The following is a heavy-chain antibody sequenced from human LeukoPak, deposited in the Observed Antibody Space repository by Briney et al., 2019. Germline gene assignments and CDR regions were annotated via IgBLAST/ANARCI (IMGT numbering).Heavy chain of an antibody. CDR1: GGSISSGDYY. CDR3: ARVPIRERESYFDY. V-gene: IGHV4-30-4*01. D-gene: IGHD1-1*01. CDR2: IYYSGST. J-gene: IGHJ4*02. Sequence: SETLSLTCTVSGGSISSGDYYWSWIRQPPGKGLEWIGYIYYSGSTYYNPSLKSRGTISVDTSKNQFSVKLSSVTVAETAVYYCARVPIRERESYFDYWGQGTLVTVSS.